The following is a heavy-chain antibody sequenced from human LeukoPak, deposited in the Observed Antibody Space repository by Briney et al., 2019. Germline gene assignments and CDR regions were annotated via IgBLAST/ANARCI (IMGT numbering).Heavy chain of an antibody. CDR1: GYTFTGYY. Sequence: GASVTVSCKASGYTFTGYYMHWVRQAPGQGLEWMGWISAYNGNTNYAQKLQGRVTMTTDTSTSTAYMELRSLRSDDTAVYYCARDALRYFDWLLPFDYWGQGTLVTVSS. CDR3: ARDALRYFDWLLPFDY. J-gene: IGHJ4*02. V-gene: IGHV1-18*04. D-gene: IGHD3-9*01. CDR2: ISAYNGNT.